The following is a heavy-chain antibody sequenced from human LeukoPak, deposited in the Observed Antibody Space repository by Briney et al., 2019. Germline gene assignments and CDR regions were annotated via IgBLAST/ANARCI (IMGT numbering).Heavy chain of an antibody. CDR2: IYYSGST. J-gene: IGHJ2*01. CDR1: GGSISSGNYY. D-gene: IGHD1-26*01. V-gene: IGHV4-61*01. CDR3: ARRRGATQYWYFDL. Sequence: PSETLSLTCTVSGGSISSGNYYWSWIRQPPGKGLEWIGYIYYSGSTNYNPSLKSRVTISVDTSKNQFSLKLSSVTAADTAVYYCARRRGATQYWYFDLWGRGTLVTVSS.